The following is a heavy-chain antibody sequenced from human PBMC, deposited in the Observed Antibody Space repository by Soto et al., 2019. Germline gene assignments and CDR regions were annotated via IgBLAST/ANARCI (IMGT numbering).Heavy chain of an antibody. CDR1: GGSISSVYYY. CDR3: ARGPAGDKVDY. CDR2: IYDSGST. D-gene: IGHD7-27*01. J-gene: IGHJ4*02. V-gene: IGHV4-30-4*01. Sequence: QVQLQESGPGLVEPSQTLSLTCTVSGGSISSVYYYWSWIRQPPGKGLEWMGHIYDSGSTYSNPSVESRASISVDTSKNQFSLKLTSVTDADTAVYYWARGPAGDKVDYWGQGTLVTVSS.